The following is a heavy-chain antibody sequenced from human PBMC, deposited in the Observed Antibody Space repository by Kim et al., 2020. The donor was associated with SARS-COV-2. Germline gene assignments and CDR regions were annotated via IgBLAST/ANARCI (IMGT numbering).Heavy chain of an antibody. Sequence: ASVKVSCEASGYTFTSYAMHWVRQAPGQRLEWMGWINAGNGNTKYSQKFQGRVTITRDTSASTAYMELSSLRSEDTAVYYCARVRLYYYDSSGYYYFDYWGQGTLVTVSS. CDR3: ARVRLYYYDSSGYYYFDY. V-gene: IGHV1-3*01. CDR2: INAGNGNT. J-gene: IGHJ4*02. CDR1: GYTFTSYA. D-gene: IGHD3-22*01.